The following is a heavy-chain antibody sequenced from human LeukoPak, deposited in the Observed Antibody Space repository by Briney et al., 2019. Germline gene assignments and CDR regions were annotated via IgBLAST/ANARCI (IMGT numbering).Heavy chain of an antibody. CDR3: AKVLLRYFDWLLPDY. V-gene: IGHV3-23*01. D-gene: IGHD3-9*01. J-gene: IGHJ4*02. Sequence: GGSLRLSCTASGFTFSSYAMSWVRQAPGKGQEWVSAISGSGGSTYYADSVKGRFTISRDNSKNTLYLQMNSLRAEDTAVYYCAKVLLRYFDWLLPDYWGQGTLVTVSS. CDR1: GFTFSSYA. CDR2: ISGSGGST.